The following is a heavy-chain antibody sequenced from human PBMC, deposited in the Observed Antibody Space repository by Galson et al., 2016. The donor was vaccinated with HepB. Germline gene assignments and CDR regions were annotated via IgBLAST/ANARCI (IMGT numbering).Heavy chain of an antibody. CDR2: INNDGSST. CDR3: GSVFEY. J-gene: IGHJ4*02. V-gene: IGHV3-74*01. Sequence: SLRLSCAASGFTFTNYWIHWVRQAPGKGLVWVSGINNDGSSTFYAEAVKGRFTISRDNAKNTVYLQMKSLRAEDTAVYYCGSVFEYWGRGTLVAVSS. CDR1: GFTFTNYW.